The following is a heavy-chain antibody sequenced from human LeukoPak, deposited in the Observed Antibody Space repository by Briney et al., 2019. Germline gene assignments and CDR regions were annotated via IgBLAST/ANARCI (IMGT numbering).Heavy chain of an antibody. CDR1: GFTFDDYA. D-gene: IGHD3-22*01. V-gene: IGHV3-9*01. CDR3: AKEQIAYNTGYSYNY. CDR2: ISWNSGSI. J-gene: IGHJ4*02. Sequence: GGSLRLSCAASGFTFDDYAMHWVRQAPGKGLEWVSGISWNSGSIGYADSVKGRFTIFRDNSKNTLYLQMNSLRAEDTALYYCAKEQIAYNTGYSYNYWGQGTLVTVSS.